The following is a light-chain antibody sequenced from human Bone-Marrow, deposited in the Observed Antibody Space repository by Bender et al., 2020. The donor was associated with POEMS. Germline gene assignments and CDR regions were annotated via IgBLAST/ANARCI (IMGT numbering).Light chain of an antibody. CDR3: CSFVGSYTLI. V-gene: IGLV2-11*01. CDR1: NSDIGGYDY. Sequence: QSVLTQPPSVSGAPGQRVTISCTGTNSDIGGYDYVSWYQQHPGKAPKLIIFEVRQRPSGVPDRFSGSKSGNTASLTISGLQAEDEADYYCCSFVGSYTLIFGGGTKLTVL. J-gene: IGLJ2*01. CDR2: EVR.